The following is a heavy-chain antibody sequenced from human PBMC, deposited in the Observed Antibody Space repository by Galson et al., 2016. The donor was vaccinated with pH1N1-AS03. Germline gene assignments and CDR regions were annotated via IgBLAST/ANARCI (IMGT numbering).Heavy chain of an antibody. V-gene: IGHV4-39*07. CDR2: IHVSGTA. J-gene: IGHJ4*02. Sequence: SETLSLTCNVSGDSVNNTSFFWGWIRQPPGKGLEWIGTIHVSGTAYYNPSLGGRVTLSVDGPKNQFSLRLKSVTVADTAVYYCARDLAGMTDYGGQGTLVTVSS. CDR1: GDSVNNTSFF. CDR3: ARDLAGMTDY. D-gene: IGHD6-13*01.